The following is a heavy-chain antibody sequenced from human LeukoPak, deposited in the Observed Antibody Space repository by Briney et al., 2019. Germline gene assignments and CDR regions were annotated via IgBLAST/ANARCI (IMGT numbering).Heavy chain of an antibody. J-gene: IGHJ4*02. CDR2: ISSRGGRT. Sequence: PGGSLRLSCAASGFTFNSHAMSWVRQAPGKGLEWVSGISSRGGRTYYADSVKGRFTISRDNSKNSLYLQMNSLRAEDTAVYYCARGVYDILTGYLTYFDYWGQGTLVTVSS. CDR1: GFTFNSHA. V-gene: IGHV3-23*01. CDR3: ARGVYDILTGYLTYFDY. D-gene: IGHD3-9*01.